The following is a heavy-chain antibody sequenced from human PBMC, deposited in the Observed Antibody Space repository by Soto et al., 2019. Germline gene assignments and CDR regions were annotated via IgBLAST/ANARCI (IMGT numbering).Heavy chain of an antibody. D-gene: IGHD2-15*01. J-gene: IGHJ4*02. CDR3: AKGGYCSGGSCYSTPYDY. V-gene: IGHV3-23*01. Sequence: EVQLLESGGGLVQPGGSLRLSCAASGFTFSSYAMSWVRQAPGKGLEWVSAISGSGGSTYYADSVKGRFTISRDNSKNTLDLQMNSLRADDTAVYYCAKGGYCSGGSCYSTPYDYWGQGTLVTVSS. CDR1: GFTFSSYA. CDR2: ISGSGGST.